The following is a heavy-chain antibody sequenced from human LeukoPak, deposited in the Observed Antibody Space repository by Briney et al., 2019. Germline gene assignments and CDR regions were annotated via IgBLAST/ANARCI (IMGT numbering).Heavy chain of an antibody. CDR3: AKIAVAGTCDY. CDR1: GFTFSSYV. Sequence: PGGSLRLSCAASGFTFSSYVMHWVRQAPGKGLEWVAIISYDGSNEYYADSVKGRFTISRDNSKNTLYLQMNSLRAEDTAVYYCAKIAVAGTCDYWGQGTLVTVSS. J-gene: IGHJ4*02. CDR2: ISYDGSNE. V-gene: IGHV3-30*04. D-gene: IGHD6-19*01.